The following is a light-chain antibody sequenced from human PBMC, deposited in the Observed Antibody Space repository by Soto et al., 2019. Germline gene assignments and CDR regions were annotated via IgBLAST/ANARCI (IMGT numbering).Light chain of an antibody. CDR3: QQYKGT. CDR2: KAS. J-gene: IGKJ1*01. V-gene: IGKV1-5*03. Sequence: DIQMTQSPSTLSASVGDRVTITCRASQSISSWLAWYQQKPGKAPKLLIYKASSLESGVPSRFSGSGSGTEFTLTISSRQPDDFATYYCQQYKGTFGQGTKVEIK. CDR1: QSISSW.